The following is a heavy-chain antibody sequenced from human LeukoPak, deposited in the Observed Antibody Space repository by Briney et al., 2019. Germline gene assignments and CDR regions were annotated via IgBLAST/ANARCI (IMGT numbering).Heavy chain of an antibody. CDR1: GGTFSSYA. V-gene: IGHV1-69*13. Sequence: GASVKVSCKASGGTFSSYAISWVRQAPGQGLEWMGGIIPIFGTANYAQKFQGRVTITADESTSTAYMELSSLRSEDTAVYYCAKELYCSNGVCGFDPWGQGTLVTVSS. D-gene: IGHD2-8*01. J-gene: IGHJ5*02. CDR2: IIPIFGTA. CDR3: AKELYCSNGVCGFDP.